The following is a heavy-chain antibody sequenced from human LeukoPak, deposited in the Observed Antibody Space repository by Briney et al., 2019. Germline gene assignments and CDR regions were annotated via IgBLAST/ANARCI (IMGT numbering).Heavy chain of an antibody. Sequence: GSLRLSCAASGFIFSNNAMNWVRQAPGEGLEWVSGISGSGGTTYYADSVKGRFSISRDKSKNKLFLQMNSLSAEDTAVYYCAKDSWPLAVAQIDYWGQGTLVTVSS. D-gene: IGHD6-19*01. CDR2: ISGSGGTT. J-gene: IGHJ4*02. V-gene: IGHV3-23*01. CDR3: AKDSWPLAVAQIDY. CDR1: GFIFSNNA.